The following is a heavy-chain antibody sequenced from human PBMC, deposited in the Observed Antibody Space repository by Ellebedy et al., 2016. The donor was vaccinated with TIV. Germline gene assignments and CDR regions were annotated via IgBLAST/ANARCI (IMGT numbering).Heavy chain of an antibody. D-gene: IGHD4-23*01. V-gene: IGHV3-30-3*01. CDR1: GFTFSPYS. CDR3: ARDPVGVGPAFDV. CDR2: ISYAGSTK. Sequence: PGGSLRLSCAASGFTFSPYSMKRVRQAPGKGLEWVADISYAGSTKYADSVKGRFTISRDNSKNTLYLQMISLRAEDTAVYYCARDPVGVGPAFDVWGQGTVVTVSS. J-gene: IGHJ3*01.